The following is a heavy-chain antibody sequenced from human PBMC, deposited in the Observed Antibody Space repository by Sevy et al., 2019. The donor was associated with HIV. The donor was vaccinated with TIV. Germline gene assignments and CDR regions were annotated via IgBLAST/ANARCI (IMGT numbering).Heavy chain of an antibody. V-gene: IGHV1-18*01. D-gene: IGHD3-10*01. CDR3: AIDSFGELSDYYYYGMDV. CDR2: ISAYNGNT. CDR1: GYTFTSYG. J-gene: IGHJ6*02. Sequence: ASVKVSCKASGYTFTSYGISWVRQAPGQGLEWMGWISAYNGNTNYAQKLQGRVTMTTDTSTSTAYVELRSLRSDDTAVYYCAIDSFGELSDYYYYGMDVWGQGTTVTVSS.